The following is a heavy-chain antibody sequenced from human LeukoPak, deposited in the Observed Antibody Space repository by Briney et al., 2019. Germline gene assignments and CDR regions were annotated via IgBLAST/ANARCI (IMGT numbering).Heavy chain of an antibody. V-gene: IGHV3-7*01. D-gene: IGHD2/OR15-2a*01. CDR3: VSFYETY. Sequence: GGSLRLSCAASGFTFSSYWTNWARQAPGKGLEWVASINHNGNVNYYVDSVKGRFTISRDNAKNSLYLQMSNLRAEDTAVYYCVSFYETYWGRGTLVTVSS. J-gene: IGHJ4*02. CDR1: GFTFSSYW. CDR2: INHNGNVN.